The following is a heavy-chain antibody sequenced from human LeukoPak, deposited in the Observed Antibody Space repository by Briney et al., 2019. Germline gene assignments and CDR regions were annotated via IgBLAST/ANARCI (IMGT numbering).Heavy chain of an antibody. V-gene: IGHV4-30-4*08. CDR1: GGSISSSSYY. D-gene: IGHD4-11*01. J-gene: IGHJ5*02. CDR3: AREGTTPTGVRP. CDR2: IYYSGST. Sequence: SETLSLTCTVSGGSISSSSYYWGWIRQPPGKGLEWIGYIYYSGSTYYNPSLKSRVSISVDTSKNQFSLKLSSVTAADTAVYYCAREGTTPTGVRPWGQGTLVTVSS.